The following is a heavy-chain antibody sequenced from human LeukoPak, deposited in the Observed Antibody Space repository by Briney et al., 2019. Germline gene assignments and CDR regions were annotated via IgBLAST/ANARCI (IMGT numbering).Heavy chain of an antibody. V-gene: IGHV3-74*01. CDR2: IYSDGSSP. CDR3: ARGMGTTYMFEF. Sequence: GGSLRLSCAASGFTFSRYWMHWVRQAPGKGLVWVSRIYSDGSSPTYADSVKGRFTISRDNAKNTLYLQMHSLGVEDTAVYYCARGMGTTYMFEFWGQGTLVTVSS. CDR1: GFTFSRYW. J-gene: IGHJ4*02. D-gene: IGHD4-17*01.